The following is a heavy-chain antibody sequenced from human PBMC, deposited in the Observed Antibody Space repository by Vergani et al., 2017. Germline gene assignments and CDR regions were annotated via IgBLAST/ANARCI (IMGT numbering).Heavy chain of an antibody. CDR1: GFTFSAYG. J-gene: IGHJ5*02. V-gene: IGHV3-33*01. CDR2: SWYDGNNQ. CDR3: SRDRRIMYNWFDP. Sequence: QVQLVESGGGVVQPGRSLRLSCAASGFTFSAYGMHWVRQAPGKGLEWVAVSWYDGNNQYYADSVKGRFTISRDNSKNTLYLQINSLGVEDTAVYYCSRDRRIMYNWFDPWGQGTLVTVSS. D-gene: IGHD3-16*01.